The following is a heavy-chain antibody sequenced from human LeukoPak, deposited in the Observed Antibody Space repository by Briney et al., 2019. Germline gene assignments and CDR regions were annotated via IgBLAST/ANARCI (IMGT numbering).Heavy chain of an antibody. D-gene: IGHD1-26*01. CDR2: IWYDGSNK. Sequence: PGRSLRLSCAASGFTFSSYGMHWVRQAPGKGLEWVAVIWYDGSNKYYADPVKGRFTISRDNSKNTLYLQMNSLRAEDTAVYYCAKGSLVGATTPFDYWGQGTLVTVSS. V-gene: IGHV3-33*06. CDR1: GFTFSSYG. J-gene: IGHJ4*02. CDR3: AKGSLVGATTPFDY.